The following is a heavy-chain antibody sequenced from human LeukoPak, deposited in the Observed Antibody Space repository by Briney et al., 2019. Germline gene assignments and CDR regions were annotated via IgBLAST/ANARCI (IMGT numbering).Heavy chain of an antibody. CDR1: GFSLSTNEMR. D-gene: IGHD4-17*01. CDR2: IDWDDDK. V-gene: IGHV2-70*04. J-gene: IGHJ4*02. CDR3: ARTTAVASFDY. Sequence: SGPTLVKPTQTLTLTCTFSGFSLSTNEMRVSWIRQPPVKALEWLARIDWDDDKFYRTSLKTRLTISKDPSKNRVVLTMTDMDPVDTATYYCARTTAVASFDYWGQGTLVTVSS.